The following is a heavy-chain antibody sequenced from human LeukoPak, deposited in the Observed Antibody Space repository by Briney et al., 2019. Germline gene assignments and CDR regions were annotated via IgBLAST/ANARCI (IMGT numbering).Heavy chain of an antibody. D-gene: IGHD3-10*01. Sequence: SVKVSCKASGGTFTSYAISWVRQAPGQGLEWMGGIIPIFGTANYAQKFQGRVTITADKSTSTAYMELSSLRSEDTAVYYCARELYYYGSGIYGMDVWGKGTTVTVSS. V-gene: IGHV1-69*06. CDR1: GGTFTSYA. CDR2: IIPIFGTA. J-gene: IGHJ6*04. CDR3: ARELYYYGSGIYGMDV.